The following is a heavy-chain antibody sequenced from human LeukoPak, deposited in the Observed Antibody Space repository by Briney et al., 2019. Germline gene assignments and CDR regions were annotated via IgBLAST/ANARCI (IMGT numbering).Heavy chain of an antibody. CDR2: IYHSGST. V-gene: IGHV4-59*01. Sequence: TSETLSLTCTVSGGSISSNYWSWIRQPPGKGLEWIGYIYHSGSTNYNPSLKSRITISVDTSKNQFSLKLSSVTAADTAVYYCARHRRRSGSYYNVRLGVFDPWGQGTLVTVSS. CDR1: GGSISSNY. CDR3: ARHRRRSGSYYNVRLGVFDP. D-gene: IGHD3-10*01. J-gene: IGHJ5*02.